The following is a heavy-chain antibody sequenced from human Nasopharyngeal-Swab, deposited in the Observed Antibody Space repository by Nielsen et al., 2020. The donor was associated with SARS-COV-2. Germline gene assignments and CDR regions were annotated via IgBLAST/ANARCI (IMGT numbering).Heavy chain of an antibody. J-gene: IGHJ5*02. V-gene: IGHV3-23*01. CDR2: ISGSGGST. CDR3: AKVPAPWAAAGHNWFDP. CDR1: GFTFSSYA. D-gene: IGHD6-13*01. Sequence: GESLKISCAASGFTFSSYAMSWVRQAPGKGLEWVSAISGSGGSTYYADSVKGRFTISRDNSKNTLYLQMNSLRAEDTAVYYCAKVPAPWAAAGHNWFDPWGQGTLVTVSS.